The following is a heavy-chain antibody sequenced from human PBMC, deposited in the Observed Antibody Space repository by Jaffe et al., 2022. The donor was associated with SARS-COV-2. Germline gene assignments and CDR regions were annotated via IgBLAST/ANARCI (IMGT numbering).Heavy chain of an antibody. V-gene: IGHV4-59*01. CDR3: ARGGAHGWYFDL. CDR1: GGSISSYY. J-gene: IGHJ2*01. Sequence: QVQLQESGPGLVKPSETLSLTCTVSGGSISSYYWSWIRQPPGKGLEWIGYIYYSGSTNYNPSLKSRVTISVDTSKNQFSLKLSSVTAADTAVYYCARGGAHGWYFDLWGRGTLVTVSS. CDR2: IYYSGST. D-gene: IGHD3-16*01.